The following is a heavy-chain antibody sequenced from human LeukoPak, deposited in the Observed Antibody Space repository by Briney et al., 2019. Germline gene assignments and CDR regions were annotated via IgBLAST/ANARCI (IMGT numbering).Heavy chain of an antibody. CDR3: VTNPDRYYYDSSGFSPFDY. CDR2: FDPEDGET. Sequence: ASVKVSCKVSGYALTELSMHWVRQAPGKGLEWMGNFDPEDGETIYAQKFQGRVTMTEDTSTDTAYMELSSLRSEDTAVYYCVTNPDRYYYDSSGFSPFDYWGQGTLVTVSS. J-gene: IGHJ4*02. D-gene: IGHD3-22*01. V-gene: IGHV1-24*01. CDR1: GYALTELS.